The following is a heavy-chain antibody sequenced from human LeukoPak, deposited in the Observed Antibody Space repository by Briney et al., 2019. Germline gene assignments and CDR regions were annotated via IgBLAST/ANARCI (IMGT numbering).Heavy chain of an antibody. CDR2: IYYSGST. J-gene: IGHJ4*02. CDR3: ARVGRGRGYCSGGSCLVDY. Sequence: PSETLSLTCAVSGDSISSSDYYWGWIRQPPGKGLEWIGCIYYSGSTYYNPSLKSRVTISVDTSKNQFSLKLSSVTAADTAVYYCARVGRGRGYCSGGSCLVDYWGQGTLVTVSS. CDR1: GDSISSSDYY. V-gene: IGHV4-39*07. D-gene: IGHD2-15*01.